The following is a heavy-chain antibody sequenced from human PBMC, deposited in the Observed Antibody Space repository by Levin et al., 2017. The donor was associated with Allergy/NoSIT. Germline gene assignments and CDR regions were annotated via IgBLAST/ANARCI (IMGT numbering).Heavy chain of an antibody. J-gene: IGHJ5*02. CDR3: ARGIIVVVPLGP. CDR2: INPSGGST. Sequence: TGESLKISCKASGYTFTSYYMHWVRQAPGQGLEWIGIINPSGGSTSYAQKFQGRVTMTRDTSTSTVYMEMSSLRSEDTAVYYCARGIIVVVPLGPWGQGTLVTVSS. V-gene: IGHV1-46*03. D-gene: IGHD2-21*01. CDR1: GYTFTSYY.